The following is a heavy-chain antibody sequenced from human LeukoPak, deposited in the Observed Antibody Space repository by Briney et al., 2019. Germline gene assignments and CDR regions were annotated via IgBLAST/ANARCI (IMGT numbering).Heavy chain of an antibody. CDR2: IHPASANT. D-gene: IGHD1-7*01. CDR1: GYTFTEHF. Sequence: ASVKVSCKASGYTFTEHFIHWVRQAPGQGLQYMGWIHPASANTVYAQMFHGRVTLTRDTPATTTYMELSGLRPDDTAVYYCARDLRPANLWGQGTLVTVSS. V-gene: IGHV1-2*02. J-gene: IGHJ4*02. CDR3: ARDLRPANL.